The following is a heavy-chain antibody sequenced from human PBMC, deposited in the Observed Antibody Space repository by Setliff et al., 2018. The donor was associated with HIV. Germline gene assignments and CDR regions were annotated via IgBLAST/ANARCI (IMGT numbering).Heavy chain of an antibody. J-gene: IGHJ4*02. V-gene: IGHV4-61*09. CDR3: ARDDDKLFDY. Sequence: PSETLSLTCTVSGGSISSGTYYWSWIRQPAGKGLEWIGHIYSTGNTNYNSSLKSRVTMLIETSKNQFSLKLTSVTAADTAVYYCARDDDKLFDYWGQGALVTVSS. CDR2: IYSTGNT. D-gene: IGHD3-22*01. CDR1: GGSISSGTYY.